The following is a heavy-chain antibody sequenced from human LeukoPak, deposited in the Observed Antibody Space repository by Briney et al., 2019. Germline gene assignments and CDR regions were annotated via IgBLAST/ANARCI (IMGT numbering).Heavy chain of an antibody. V-gene: IGHV4-34*01. J-gene: IGHJ3*02. CDR1: GGSFSGYY. CDR3: ARGPKATVTRRDAFDI. CDR2: INHSGST. D-gene: IGHD4-17*01. Sequence: SETLSLTCAVYGGSFSGYYWSWIRQPPGKGLERIGEINHSGSTNYNPSLKSRVTISVDTSKNQFSLKLSSVTAADTAVYYCARGPKATVTRRDAFDIWGQGTMVTVSS.